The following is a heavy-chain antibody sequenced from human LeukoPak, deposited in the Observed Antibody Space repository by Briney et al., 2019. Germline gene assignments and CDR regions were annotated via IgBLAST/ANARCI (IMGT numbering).Heavy chain of an antibody. V-gene: IGHV3-7*01. CDR3: ARVYQSTSGRAIDY. J-gene: IGHJ4*02. CDR2: IKQDWSAK. D-gene: IGHD2-2*01. Sequence: PGGSLRLSCAASGFTLSRYWMSWVRQAPGKGLECVGNIKQDWSAKDYVDSVKGRFIISRENAKNSLYLKMNSLRVDDTAIYCGARVYQSTSGRAIDYWGQGTLVTVSS. CDR1: GFTLSRYW.